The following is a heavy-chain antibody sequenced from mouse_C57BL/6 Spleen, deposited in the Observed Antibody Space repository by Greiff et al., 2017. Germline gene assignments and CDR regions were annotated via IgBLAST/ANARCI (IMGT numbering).Heavy chain of an antibody. Sequence: LVESGAELVRPGASVKLSCKASGYTFTDYYINWVKQRPGQGLEWIARIYPGSGNTYYNEKFKGKATLTAEKSSSTAYMQLSSLTSEDSAVYFCARGITTADYFDYWGQGTTLTVSS. CDR1: GYTFTDYY. CDR3: ARGITTADYFDY. CDR2: IYPGSGNT. V-gene: IGHV1-76*01. D-gene: IGHD1-2*01. J-gene: IGHJ2*01.